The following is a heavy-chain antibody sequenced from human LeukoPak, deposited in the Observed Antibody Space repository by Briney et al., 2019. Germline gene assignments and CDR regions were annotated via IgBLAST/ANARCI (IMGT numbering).Heavy chain of an antibody. V-gene: IGHV3-30*02. CDR2: IPYDGTNK. CDR1: GFTFSNYG. CDR3: VQGTRRGAITMVRGVIGKSYYFDS. D-gene: IGHD3-10*01. J-gene: IGHJ4*02. Sequence: GGSLRLSCAPSGFTFSNYGMHWVRQAPGKGLEWVAFIPYDGTNKYYADSVKGRFTISRDNSKNTLYLQMNSLRAADTALFYCVQGTRRGAITMVRGVIGKSYYFDSWGQGTLVTVSS.